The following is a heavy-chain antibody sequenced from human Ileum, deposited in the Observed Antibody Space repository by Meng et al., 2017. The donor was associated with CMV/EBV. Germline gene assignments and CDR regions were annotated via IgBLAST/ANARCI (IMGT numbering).Heavy chain of an antibody. D-gene: IGHD6-19*01. CDR1: GYTFTSYA. CDR2: INAVNGNT. J-gene: IGHJ4*02. CDR3: ARHGYYSTGWSF. V-gene: IGHV1-3*01. Sequence: QVQLVQSGAEVKKPGASVKVSCKASGYTFTSYAMHWVRQAPGQRLEWMGWINAVNGNTKYPQKFQGRVAMTTDTSTSTAYMELRSPTSDDTAAYYCARHGYYSTGWSFWGQGTLVTVSS.